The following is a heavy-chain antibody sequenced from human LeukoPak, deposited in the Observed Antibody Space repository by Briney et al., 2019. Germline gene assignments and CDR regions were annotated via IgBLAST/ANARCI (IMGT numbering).Heavy chain of an antibody. CDR1: GFPFSSYS. Sequence: PGGSLSLSCAASGFPFSSYSINWGRQAPGKGLEGVSSIDSSSSYIYYADSVKGRFTISRDNAKNSLFLQMNSLRVEDTAVYYCARRGITRTMGYGAFDIWGQGTRVTVSS. CDR2: IDSSSSYI. J-gene: IGHJ3*02. D-gene: IGHD1-7*01. V-gene: IGHV3-21*01. CDR3: ARRGITRTMGYGAFDI.